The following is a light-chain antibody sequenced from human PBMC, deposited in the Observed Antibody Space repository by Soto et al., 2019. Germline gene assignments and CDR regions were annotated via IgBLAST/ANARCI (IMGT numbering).Light chain of an antibody. J-gene: IGKJ4*01. CDR2: GAS. CDR1: QSVSSNY. CDR3: QQYVNSPLT. Sequence: EIVLTQSPGTLSLSPGERATLSCRASQSVSSNYLAWYQQKPGQAPRLLIYGASSRATGIPDRFSGSGSGTDFTLTISRLEPEDFAVYYCQQYVNSPLTFGGGTKVEIK. V-gene: IGKV3-20*01.